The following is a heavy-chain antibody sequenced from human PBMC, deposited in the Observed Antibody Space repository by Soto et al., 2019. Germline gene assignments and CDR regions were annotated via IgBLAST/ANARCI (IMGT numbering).Heavy chain of an antibody. Sequence: ESGGGVVQPGRSLRLSCAAPGFSFGSSAMHWVRQAPGKGLEWVALISYDGSNKYYADSVKGRFTISRDNSKNTLYLQMNSLRAEDTAVYYCERDLSGYSSGGGVWGQGTLVTISS. V-gene: IGHV3-30-3*01. CDR1: GFSFGSSA. J-gene: IGHJ4*02. D-gene: IGHD3-10*01. CDR2: ISYDGSNK. CDR3: ERDLSGYSSGGGV.